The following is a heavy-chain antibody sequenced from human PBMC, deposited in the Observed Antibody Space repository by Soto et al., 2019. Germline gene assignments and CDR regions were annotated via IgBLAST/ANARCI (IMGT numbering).Heavy chain of an antibody. Sequence: GGSLRLSCAASGFTFDDYAMHWVRQAPGKGLEWVSGISWNSGSIVYAVFVKGRFTISRDNSKNSLFLQMNSLRSEDTAVYYCLLVPGHDCISTSCRYWFDPWGQGTLVTVSS. V-gene: IGHV3-9*01. CDR1: GFTFDDYA. CDR3: LLVPGHDCISTSCRYWFDP. CDR2: ISWNSGSI. D-gene: IGHD2-2*01. J-gene: IGHJ5*02.